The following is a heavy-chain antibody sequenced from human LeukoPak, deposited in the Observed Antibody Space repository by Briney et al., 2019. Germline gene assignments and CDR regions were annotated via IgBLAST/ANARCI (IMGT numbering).Heavy chain of an antibody. CDR2: IYYSGST. Sequence: SETLSLTCTVSGGSISSYYWSWIRQPPGKGLEWIGYIYYSGSTNYNPSLKSRVTISVDTSKNQFSLKLSSVTAADTAVYCCARGRYYFDYWGQGTLVTVSS. J-gene: IGHJ4*02. CDR1: GGSISSYY. V-gene: IGHV4-59*01. CDR3: ARGRYYFDY.